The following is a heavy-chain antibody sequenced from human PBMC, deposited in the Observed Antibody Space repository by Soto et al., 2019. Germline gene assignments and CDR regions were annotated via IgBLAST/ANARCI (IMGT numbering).Heavy chain of an antibody. V-gene: IGHV4-31*03. D-gene: IGHD4-17*01. J-gene: IGHJ4*02. CDR2: IYYSGST. Sequence: QVQLQESGPGLVKPSQTLSLTCTVSGGSISTGGYYWTWIRQHPGKGLEWIGYIYYSGSTYYNPSLNSRVTISVDTSKNQFSLKLSSVTAADTAVYYGARGLSVTLFDNWGQGTLVTVSS. CDR1: GGSISTGGYY. CDR3: ARGLSVTLFDN.